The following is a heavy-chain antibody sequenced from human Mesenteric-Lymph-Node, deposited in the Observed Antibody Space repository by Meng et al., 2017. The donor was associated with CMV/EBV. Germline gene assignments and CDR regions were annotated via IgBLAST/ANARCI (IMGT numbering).Heavy chain of an antibody. V-gene: IGHV4-4*02. CDR3: ARDWSSSGYNWFDP. J-gene: IGHJ5*02. CDR1: GGSISSSHW. CDR2: IYHSRST. Sequence: VSGGSISSSHWWSWVRQPPGKGLEWIGEIYHSRSTNYNPSLKSRVTISVDKSKNQFSLKLSSVTAADTAVYYCARDWSSSGYNWFDPWGQGTLVTVSS. D-gene: IGHD3-22*01.